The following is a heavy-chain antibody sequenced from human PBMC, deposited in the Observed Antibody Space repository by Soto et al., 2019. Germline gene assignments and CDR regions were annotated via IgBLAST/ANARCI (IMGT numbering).Heavy chain of an antibody. D-gene: IGHD3-10*01. CDR1: GFTFSDYY. V-gene: IGHV3-11*01. CDR3: ARDFYYGSGSYAFDI. Sequence: GGSLRLSCAASGFTFSDYYMSWIRQAPGKGLEWVSYISSSGSTIYYADSVKGRFTISRDNAKNSLYLQMNSLRAEDTAVYYCARDFYYGSGSYAFDILGQGTMVTVSS. J-gene: IGHJ3*02. CDR2: ISSSGSTI.